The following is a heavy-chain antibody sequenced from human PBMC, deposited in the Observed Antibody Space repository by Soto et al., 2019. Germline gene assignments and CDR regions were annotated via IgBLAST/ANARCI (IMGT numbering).Heavy chain of an antibody. V-gene: IGHV2-5*02. D-gene: IGHD3-16*01. CDR2: IYWDDDK. Sequence: GVGVGWIRQPPGKALEWLALIYWDDDKRYSPSLKSRLTITKDTSKNQVVLTMTNMDPVDTATYYCAHEIMDNWFDPWGQGTLVTVSS. J-gene: IGHJ5*02. CDR3: AHEIMDNWFDP. CDR1: GVG.